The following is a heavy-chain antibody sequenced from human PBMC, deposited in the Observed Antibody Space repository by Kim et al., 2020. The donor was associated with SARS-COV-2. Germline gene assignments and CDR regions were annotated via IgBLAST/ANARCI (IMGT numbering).Heavy chain of an antibody. V-gene: IGHV4-30-2*01. J-gene: IGHJ6*02. CDR2: IYDSGTT. CDR1: GGSINNVGYS. Sequence: SETLSLTCAVSGGSINNVGYSWSWIRQPPGMGLEWIGYIYDSGTTYYSPSLKSRVTISLDRSRTQFFLNLNSVTAAGTAVYYCARGSYASGMDVWGQGTAVTVSS. D-gene: IGHD3-16*01. CDR3: ARGSYASGMDV.